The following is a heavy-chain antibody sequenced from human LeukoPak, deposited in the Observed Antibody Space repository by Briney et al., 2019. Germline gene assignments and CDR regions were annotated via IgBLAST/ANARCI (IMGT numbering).Heavy chain of an antibody. CDR1: GYTFTSYG. J-gene: IGHJ6*02. CDR2: ISAYNGNT. Sequence: ASVKVSCKASGYTFTSYGISWVRQAPGQGLEWMGWISAYNGNTNYAQKLQGRVTMTTDTSTSTAYMELRSLRSDDTAVYYCARDLGLCSGGSCYLRTFYYYYGMDVWGQGTTVTVSS. D-gene: IGHD2-15*01. V-gene: IGHV1-18*01. CDR3: ARDLGLCSGGSCYLRTFYYYYGMDV.